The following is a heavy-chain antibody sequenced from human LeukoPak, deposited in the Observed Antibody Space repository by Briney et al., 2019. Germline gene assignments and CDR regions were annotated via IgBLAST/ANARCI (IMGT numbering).Heavy chain of an antibody. CDR2: IYYSGST. J-gene: IGHJ4*02. CDR3: ARALGRDTAMVLGY. CDR1: GGSISSYY. V-gene: IGHV4-59*01. D-gene: IGHD5-18*01. Sequence: SETPSLTCTVSGGSISSYYWSWIRQPPGKGLEWIGYIYYSGSTNYNPSLKSRVTISVDTSKNQFSLKLSSVTAADTAVYYCARALGRDTAMVLGYWGQGTLVTVSS.